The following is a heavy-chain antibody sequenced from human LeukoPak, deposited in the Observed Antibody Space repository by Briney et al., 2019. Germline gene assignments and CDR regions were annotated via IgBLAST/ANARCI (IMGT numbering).Heavy chain of an antibody. CDR1: GYTFTDYY. J-gene: IGHJ6*02. CDR2: INPTSGGT. Sequence: ASVKVSCKASGYTFTDYYIQWVRQAPGQGLEWMGWINPTSGGTNSAQKFQGRVTMTRDTSVSTAYMELSRLRSDDTAVYYCARDHCTSSGCYEYYYYGVDVWGQGTTVTVSS. V-gene: IGHV1-2*02. D-gene: IGHD2-2*01. CDR3: ARDHCTSSGCYEYYYYGVDV.